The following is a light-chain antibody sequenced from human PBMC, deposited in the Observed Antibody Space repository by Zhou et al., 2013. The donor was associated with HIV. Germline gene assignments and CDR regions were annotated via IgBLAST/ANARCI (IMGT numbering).Light chain of an antibody. CDR3: MQGTHWPTT. Sequence: DIVMTQSPLSLPVTPGEPASISCRSSQSLLHSNGYNYLDWYLQKPGQSPQLLIYLGSNRASGVPGRFSGTGSATDFTLHISRVEAEDIGVYYCMQGTHWPTTFGQGTALEMK. J-gene: IGKJ2*01. CDR1: QSLLHSNGYNY. V-gene: IGKV2-28*01. CDR2: LGS.